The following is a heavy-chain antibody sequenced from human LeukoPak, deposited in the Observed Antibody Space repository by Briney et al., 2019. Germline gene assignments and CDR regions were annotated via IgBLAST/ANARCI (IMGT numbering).Heavy chain of an antibody. Sequence: SETLSLTCTVSGGYIRSYYWSWIRQPPEKGLEWLGYIYSSGSTNYNPSLKSRVTMSVDTSKNQFSLKVSSVTAADTAVYYCARVFDSGSQAYFYYMDVWGKGTTVIISS. V-gene: IGHV4-59*01. CDR1: GGYIRSYY. CDR2: IYSSGST. J-gene: IGHJ6*03. CDR3: ARVFDSGSQAYFYYMDV. D-gene: IGHD3-10*01.